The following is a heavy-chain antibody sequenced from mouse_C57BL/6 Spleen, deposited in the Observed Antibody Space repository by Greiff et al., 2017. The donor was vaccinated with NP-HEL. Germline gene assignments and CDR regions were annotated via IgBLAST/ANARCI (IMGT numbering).Heavy chain of an antibody. Sequence: QVQLQQPGAELVMPGASVKLSCKASGYTFTSYWMHWVKQRPGQGLEWIGELDPSDSYTNYNQKFKGKSTLTVDKSSSPAYMQLSSLTSEDSAVYYCARRGFVYDAMDYWGQGTSVTVSS. J-gene: IGHJ4*01. CDR1: GYTFTSYW. CDR3: ARRGFVYDAMDY. CDR2: LDPSDSYT. V-gene: IGHV1-69*01.